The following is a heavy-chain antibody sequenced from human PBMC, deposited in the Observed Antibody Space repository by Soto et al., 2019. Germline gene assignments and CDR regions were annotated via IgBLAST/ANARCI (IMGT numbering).Heavy chain of an antibody. D-gene: IGHD6-13*01. Sequence: RLFCASSGFTFSSYWISWVRQAPGKGLEWVSSISHHSANIFYADSVKGRFTISRDNAKNSLYLQMNSLRAEDTAVYYCARDLAPFIAAAGTRYLDYWGQGTQVTVSS. J-gene: IGHJ4*02. CDR1: GFTFSSYW. CDR2: ISHHSANI. CDR3: ARDLAPFIAAAGTRYLDY. V-gene: IGHV3-21*01.